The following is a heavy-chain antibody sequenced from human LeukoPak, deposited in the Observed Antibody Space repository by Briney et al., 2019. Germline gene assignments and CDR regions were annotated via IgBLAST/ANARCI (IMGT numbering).Heavy chain of an antibody. CDR1: GFTFSSYA. Sequence: PGGSLRLSCAASGFTFSSYAMGWVRQAPGKGLEWVSAISGSGGSTYYADPVKGRFTISRDNSKNTLYLQMNSLRAEDTAVYYCAKGPLRPSDYWGQGTLATVSS. CDR3: AKGPLRPSDY. CDR2: ISGSGGST. J-gene: IGHJ4*02. V-gene: IGHV3-23*01.